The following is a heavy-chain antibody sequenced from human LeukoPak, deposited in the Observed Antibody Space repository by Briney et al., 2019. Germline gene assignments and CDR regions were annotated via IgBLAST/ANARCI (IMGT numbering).Heavy chain of an antibody. CDR1: DFTFGSYA. J-gene: IGHJ6*03. Sequence: GGSLRLSCAASDFTFGSYAMHWVRQAPGKGLEWVAVILYDGSNEDYADSVKSRFTISRDNSKNTLYLQMNSLRGEDTAVYYCARVARSTCYYYYMDVWGKGTTVTVSS. CDR2: ILYDGSNE. D-gene: IGHD6-6*01. V-gene: IGHV3-30*04. CDR3: ARVARSTCYYYYMDV.